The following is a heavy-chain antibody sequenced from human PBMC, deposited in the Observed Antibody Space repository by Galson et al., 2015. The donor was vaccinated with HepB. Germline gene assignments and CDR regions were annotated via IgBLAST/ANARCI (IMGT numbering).Heavy chain of an antibody. CDR3: VKEDYFDH. J-gene: IGHJ4*02. CDR1: GFTFSTYG. V-gene: IGHV3-64D*06. Sequence: SLRLSCAVSGFTFSTYGMHWVRQPPGKGLDYVSAINNNGGSTYYADSVKGRFTIFRDNSKNTLYLQMSSLRTEDTAVYYCVKEDYFDHWGRGTLVTVSS. CDR2: INNNGGST.